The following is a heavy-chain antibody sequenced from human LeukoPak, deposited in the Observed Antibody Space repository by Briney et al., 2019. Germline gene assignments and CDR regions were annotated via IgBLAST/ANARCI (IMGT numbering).Heavy chain of an antibody. J-gene: IGHJ4*02. CDR2: INTDGSST. D-gene: IGHD1-26*01. V-gene: IGHV3-74*01. Sequence: GGSLRLSCAASGFTFSTYSMNWVRQAPGKGLVWVSRINTDGSSTTYADSVKGRFTISRDNAKNTLYLQMNSLRAEDTAVYYCARASSGSHGDYWGQGTLVTVSS. CDR1: GFTFSTYS. CDR3: ARASSGSHGDY.